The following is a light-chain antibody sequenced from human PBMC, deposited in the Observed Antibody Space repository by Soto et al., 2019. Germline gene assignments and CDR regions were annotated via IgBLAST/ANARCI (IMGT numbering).Light chain of an antibody. CDR2: EVS. CDR3: SSFAGRDNFGV. Sequence: LTQPPSASGTTGQSVTISCTGTRSDIGGYNYVSWYQQHPGKAPKLMIFEVSKRPSGVPDRFSGSKSGNTASLTVSGLQADDEADYYCSSFAGRDNFGVFVTGTNVTVL. J-gene: IGLJ1*01. CDR1: RSDIGGYNY. V-gene: IGLV2-8*01.